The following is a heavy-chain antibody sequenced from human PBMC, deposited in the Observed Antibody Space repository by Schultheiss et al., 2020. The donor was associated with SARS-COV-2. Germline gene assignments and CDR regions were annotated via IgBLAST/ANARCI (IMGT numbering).Heavy chain of an antibody. D-gene: IGHD6-13*01. Sequence: GESLKISCKGSGYSFTSYWIGWVRQLPGKGLEWMGIIYPGDSDTRYSPSFQGQVSISADKSISTAYLQWSSLKASDTAMYYCARWHSSSWSAGGFFDYWGQGTLVTVSS. V-gene: IGHV5-51*01. CDR1: GYSFTSYW. CDR2: IYPGDSDT. CDR3: ARWHSSSWSAGGFFDY. J-gene: IGHJ4*02.